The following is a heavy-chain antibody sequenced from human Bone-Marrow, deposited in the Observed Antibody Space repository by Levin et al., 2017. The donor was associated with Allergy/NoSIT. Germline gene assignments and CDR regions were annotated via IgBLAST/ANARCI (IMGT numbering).Heavy chain of an antibody. J-gene: IGHJ4*02. D-gene: IGHD3-10*01. CDR1: GGSISSYY. CDR3: ARGDYYGSGSYYSPTYYFDY. V-gene: IGHV4-59*01. CDR2: IYYSGST. Sequence: GSLRLSCTVSGGSISSYYWSWIRQPPGKGLEWIGYIYYSGSTNYNPSLKSRVTISVDTAKNHFALKLSYVTEADTAVYDCARGDYYGSGSYYSPTYYFDYWGQGTLVTVSS.